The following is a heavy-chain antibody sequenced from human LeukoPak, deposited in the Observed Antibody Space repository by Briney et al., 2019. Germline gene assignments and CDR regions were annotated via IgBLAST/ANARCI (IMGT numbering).Heavy chain of an antibody. CDR1: GGSISSYY. CDR3: ARHNWNPLRENYYYYMDV. V-gene: IGHV4-4*09. CDR2: IYTSGST. D-gene: IGHD1-20*01. Sequence: PSETLSLTCTVSGGSISSYYWSWLRQPPGKGLEWIGYIYTSGSTNYNPSLKSRVTISVDTSKNQFSLKLSSVTAADTAVYYCARHNWNPLRENYYYYMDVWGKGTTVTVSS. J-gene: IGHJ6*03.